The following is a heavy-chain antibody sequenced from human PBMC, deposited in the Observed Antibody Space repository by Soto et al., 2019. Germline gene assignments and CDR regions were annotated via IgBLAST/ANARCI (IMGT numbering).Heavy chain of an antibody. D-gene: IGHD3-10*01. CDR1: GYTFTSYG. CDR3: ARGGGLLWCGELLNWFDP. J-gene: IGHJ5*02. CDR2: ISAYNGNT. Sequence: QVQLVQSGAEVKKPGASVKVSCKASGYTFTSYGISWVRQAPGQGLEWMGWISAYNGNTNYAQKLQGRVTMTTDTATSTAYRELRSLRSDDTAVYYRARGGGLLWCGELLNWFDPWGQGTLVTVSS. V-gene: IGHV1-18*01.